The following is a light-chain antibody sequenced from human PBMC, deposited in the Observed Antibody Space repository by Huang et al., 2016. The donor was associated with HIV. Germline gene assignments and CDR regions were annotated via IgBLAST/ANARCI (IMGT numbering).Light chain of an antibody. V-gene: IGKV1-27*01. J-gene: IGKJ1*01. CDR3: QKYDSVPRT. Sequence: DIQMTQYPSSLSASVGDRVTITCRASQDIKNYLAWYQRKAGQVPKLLIYAAWSLQSGDPSRLSGSGSGTDFTLSITSLQPEDVAIYYCQKYDSVPRTFGQGTKVDIK. CDR2: AAW. CDR1: QDIKNY.